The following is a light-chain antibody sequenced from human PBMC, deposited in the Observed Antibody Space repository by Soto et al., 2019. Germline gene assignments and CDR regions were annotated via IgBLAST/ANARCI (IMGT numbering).Light chain of an antibody. CDR3: QQYNNWPPIT. J-gene: IGKJ5*01. CDR1: ESVRSY. V-gene: IGKV3-15*01. Sequence: EVVMTQSPATLSVSPGERATLSCRASESVRSYLAWYQQKPGQARRLLIYGASTRATGIPARFSGSGSGTEFNLTISSLQSEDFAIYYCQQYNNWPPITFGQGTRLEIK. CDR2: GAS.